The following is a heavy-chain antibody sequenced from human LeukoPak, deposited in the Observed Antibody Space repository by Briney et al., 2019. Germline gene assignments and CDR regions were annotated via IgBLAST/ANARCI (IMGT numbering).Heavy chain of an antibody. CDR2: INPNSGYT. V-gene: IGHV1-2*02. CDR1: GYTFAAYY. J-gene: IGHJ4*02. D-gene: IGHD2-8*01. CDR3: ATSVLTIAY. Sequence: ASVKVSCKASGYTFAAYYIHWVRQAPGQGLEWMGWINPNSGYTYYAQKFQGRVTLTRDTSISTAYMDLSRLRFDDTAVYYCATSVLTIAYWGQGTLVTVSS.